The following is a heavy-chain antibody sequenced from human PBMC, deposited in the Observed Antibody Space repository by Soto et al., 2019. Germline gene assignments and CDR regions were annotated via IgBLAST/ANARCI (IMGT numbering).Heavy chain of an antibody. Sequence: GGSLRLSCAASGFTFSSYGIHWVRQAPGKGLEWVALISYDGTDKYYADSVKGRFTISRDNSKNTLYLQMSSLGPEDTAVYHCVKERYAQLWLEDYGMDVWGQGTTVTVSS. CDR1: GFTFSSYG. CDR3: VKERYAQLWLEDYGMDV. D-gene: IGHD5-18*01. CDR2: ISYDGTDK. V-gene: IGHV3-30*18. J-gene: IGHJ6*02.